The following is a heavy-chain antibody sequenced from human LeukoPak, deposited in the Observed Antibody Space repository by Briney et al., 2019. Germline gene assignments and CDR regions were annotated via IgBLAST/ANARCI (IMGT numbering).Heavy chain of an antibody. V-gene: IGHV4-38-2*02. CDR2: IYTSGST. J-gene: IGHJ3*02. CDR1: GYSISSGYY. Sequence: SETLSLTCTVSGYSISSGYYWGWIRQPPGKGLEWIGYIYTSGSTNYNPSLESRVTISVDTSKNQFSLDLRSVTAADTAVYYCARQKCTSTSCLTKNAFDIWGQGTMVTVSS. CDR3: ARQKCTSTSCLTKNAFDI. D-gene: IGHD2-2*01.